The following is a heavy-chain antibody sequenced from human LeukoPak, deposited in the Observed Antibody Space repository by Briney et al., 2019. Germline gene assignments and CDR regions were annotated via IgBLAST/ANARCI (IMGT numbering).Heavy chain of an antibody. J-gene: IGHJ4*02. Sequence: GGSLRLSCAASGFTFSSYGMHWVRQAPGKGLEWVAVISHDGSNKYYADSVKGRFTISRDNSKNTLYLQMNSLRAEDTAVYYCAKDGGLLTTRYYFDYWGQGTLVTVSS. D-gene: IGHD4-11*01. CDR1: GFTFSSYG. CDR2: ISHDGSNK. CDR3: AKDGGLLTTRYYFDY. V-gene: IGHV3-30*18.